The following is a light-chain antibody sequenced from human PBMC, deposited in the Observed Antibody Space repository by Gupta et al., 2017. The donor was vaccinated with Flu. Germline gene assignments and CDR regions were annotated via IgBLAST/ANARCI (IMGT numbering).Light chain of an antibody. Sequence: QSLLHSSGHNCLDWYLQKPGQPPQLLIYLASSRASGVPDRFSGRGSGTNFTLKIGTVGAEDVGVYYCLQTLQTTWTFGQGTKVEI. V-gene: IGKV2-28*01. CDR2: LAS. J-gene: IGKJ1*01. CDR3: LQTLQTTWT. CDR1: QSLLHSSGHNC.